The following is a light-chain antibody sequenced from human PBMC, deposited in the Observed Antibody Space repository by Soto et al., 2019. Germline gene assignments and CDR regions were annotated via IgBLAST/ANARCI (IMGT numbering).Light chain of an antibody. J-gene: IGKJ1*01. CDR1: QNIYTW. V-gene: IGKV1-5*03. CDR2: KAS. Sequence: DIQMTQSPSTLSASVGDRVTISCRASQNIYTWLAWYQQKPGKAPNVLIFKASNLETGVPSRFSGNGSGTEFSLTISSLQPDDFATYYCQQYYDFRTFGQGTKVEIK. CDR3: QQYYDFRT.